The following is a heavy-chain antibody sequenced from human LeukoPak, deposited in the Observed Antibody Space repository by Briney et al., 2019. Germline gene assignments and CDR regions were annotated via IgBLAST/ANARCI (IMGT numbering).Heavy chain of an antibody. J-gene: IGHJ4*02. D-gene: IGHD6-13*01. CDR2: ISGSGGST. V-gene: IGHV3-23*01. Sequence: QAGGSLRLSCAASGFTFSSYAMSWVRQAPGKGLEWVSAISGSGGSTYYADPVKGRFTISRDNSKNTLYLQMNSLRAEDTAVYYCAKKHIAAAGGGDFDYWGQGTLVTVSS. CDR1: GFTFSSYA. CDR3: AKKHIAAAGGGDFDY.